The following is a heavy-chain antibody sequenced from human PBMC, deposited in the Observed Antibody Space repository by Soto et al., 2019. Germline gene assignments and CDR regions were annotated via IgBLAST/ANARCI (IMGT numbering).Heavy chain of an antibody. D-gene: IGHD3-10*01. CDR1: GFTFSSYS. CDR2: ISSSSSYV. J-gene: IGHJ4*01. CDR3: ARDGGSGAQLLNFDY. V-gene: IGHV3-21*01. Sequence: PGGSLRLSCAASGFTFSSYSMNWVRQAPGKGLEWVSSISSSSSYVYYADSVKGRFTISRDNAKNSLYLQMNSLRAEDTAVYYCARDGGSGAQLLNFDYWGHGTLVTVSS.